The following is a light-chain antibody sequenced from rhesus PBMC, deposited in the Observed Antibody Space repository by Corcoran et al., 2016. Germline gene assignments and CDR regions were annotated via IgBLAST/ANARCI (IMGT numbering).Light chain of an antibody. CDR3: YSYAASTTFYI. CDR1: SSDVGGSDF. CDR2: DVN. V-gene: IGLV2S7*01. J-gene: IGLJ1*01. Sequence: QSAPTQPPSVSGSPGQSVTISCTGTSSDVGGSDFVSWFQQHPGKAPKLMIYDVNKRPSGVSDRFSGSKSGNTASLTISGLQAEDEADYYCYSYAASTTFYIFGVGTRLAV.